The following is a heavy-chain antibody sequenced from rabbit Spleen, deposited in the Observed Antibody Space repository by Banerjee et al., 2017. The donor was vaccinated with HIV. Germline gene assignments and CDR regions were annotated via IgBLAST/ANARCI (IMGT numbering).Heavy chain of an antibody. CDR3: ARDAGRGPYIDGGIDL. V-gene: IGHV1S45*01. Sequence: QEQLVESGGGLVKPEGSLKLSCTASGFSFSNKAVMCWVRQAPGKGLEWIACINAVTGKAVYASWAKGRFTISKTSSTTVTLQMTSLPVADTATFFCARDAGRGPYIDGGIDLWGQGTLVTVS. CDR2: INAVTGKA. CDR1: GFSFSNKAV. J-gene: IGHJ3*01. D-gene: IGHD8-1*01.